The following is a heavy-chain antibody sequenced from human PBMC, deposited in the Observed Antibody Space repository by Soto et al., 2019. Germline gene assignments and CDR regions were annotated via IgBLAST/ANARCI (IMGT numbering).Heavy chain of an antibody. D-gene: IGHD6-25*01. V-gene: IGHV4-59*01. CDR2: IYYSGST. J-gene: IGHJ4*02. CDR1: GGSISSYY. CDR3: ARDQAADPSYFDY. Sequence: SETLSLTCTVSGGSISSYYWSWIRQPPGKGLEWIGYIYYSGSTNYNPSLKSRVTISVDTSKNQFSLKLSPVTAADTAVYYCARDQAADPSYFDYWGQGTLVTVSS.